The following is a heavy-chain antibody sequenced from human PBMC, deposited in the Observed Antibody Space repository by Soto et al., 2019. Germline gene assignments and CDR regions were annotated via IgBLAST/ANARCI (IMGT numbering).Heavy chain of an antibody. CDR3: AKDGSSGYYFDY. V-gene: IGHV3-23*01. D-gene: IGHD3-22*01. Sequence: GGSLRLSCAASGFTFSSYAMSWVRQAPGKGLEWVAAISGSGGSTYYADSVKGRFTISRDNSKNTLYLQMNSLRAEDTAVYYCAKDGSSGYYFDYWGQGTLVTVSS. J-gene: IGHJ4*02. CDR1: GFTFSSYA. CDR2: ISGSGGST.